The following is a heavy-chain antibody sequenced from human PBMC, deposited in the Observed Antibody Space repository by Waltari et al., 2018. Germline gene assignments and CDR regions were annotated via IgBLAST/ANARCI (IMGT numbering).Heavy chain of an antibody. V-gene: IGHV1-24*01. J-gene: IGHJ4*02. CDR1: GYTLTELS. CDR3: ATDVEELRYFDWYERGFNY. CDR2: FDPEDGET. D-gene: IGHD3-9*01. Sequence: QVQLVQSGAEVKKPGASVKVSCKVSGYTLTELSMHWVRQAPGKGLEWMGGFDPEDGETIYAQKFQGRVTMTEDTSTDTAYMELSSLRSEDTAVYYCATDVEELRYFDWYERGFNYWGQGTLVIVSS.